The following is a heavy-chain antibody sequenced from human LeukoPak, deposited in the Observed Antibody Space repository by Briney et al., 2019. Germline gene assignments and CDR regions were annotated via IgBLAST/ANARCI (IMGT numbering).Heavy chain of an antibody. CDR3: TRRSSAAGRQYFDY. J-gene: IGHJ4*02. CDR1: GFTFSSAW. V-gene: IGHV3-15*07. CDR2: IKSETDGGTT. D-gene: IGHD6-13*01. Sequence: GGSLRLSWAASGFTFSSAWMNWVRQAPGKGLEWVGRIKSETDGGTTDYAAPVKGTFTISRDDSEITLYLQMNSLKTEDTAVYYCTRRSSAAGRQYFDYWGQGTLVTVSS.